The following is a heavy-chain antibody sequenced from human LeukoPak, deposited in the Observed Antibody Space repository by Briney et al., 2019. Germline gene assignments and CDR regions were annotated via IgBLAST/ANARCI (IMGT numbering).Heavy chain of an antibody. CDR2: MSYDGSNK. V-gene: IGHV3-30*04. CDR3: TRDAWGFDF. J-gene: IGHJ4*02. CDR1: GFTFSNFA. D-gene: IGHD7-27*01. Sequence: PGGSLRLSCAASGFTFSNFAMHWLRQAPGKGLEWVAMMSYDGSNKYTDSVKGRFTISRDNSKNMVDLYMSNLKIEDTAVYYCTRDAWGFDFCGQGTLVTVSS.